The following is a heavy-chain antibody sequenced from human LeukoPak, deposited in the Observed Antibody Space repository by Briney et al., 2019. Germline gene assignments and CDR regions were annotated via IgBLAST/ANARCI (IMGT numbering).Heavy chain of an antibody. CDR1: GDSISSNTYY. CDR3: ARDTVNGPFVISLDY. V-gene: IGHV3-11*04. J-gene: IGHJ4*02. D-gene: IGHD2-8*01. Sequence: LSLTCTVSGDSISSNTYYWGWVRRAPGKGLEWVSHISSGGNTEYYVDSVRGRFSMSRDNPKNLLFLQMNSLRAEDTAVYYCARDTVNGPFVISLDYWGQGALVTVSS. CDR2: ISSGGNTE.